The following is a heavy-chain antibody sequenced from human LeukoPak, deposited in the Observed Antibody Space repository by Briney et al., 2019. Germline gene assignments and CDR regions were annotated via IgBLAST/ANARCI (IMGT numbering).Heavy chain of an antibody. CDR2: INPNSGGT. V-gene: IGHV1-2*02. CDR3: ARDTAMVNDAFDI. D-gene: IGHD5-18*01. CDR1: GYTFTGYY. Sequence: ASVRVSCKASGYTFTGYYMHWVRQAPGQGLEWMGWINPNSGGTNYAQKFQGRVTMTRDTSISTAYMELSRLRSDDTAVYYCARDTAMVNDAFDIWGQGTMVTVSS. J-gene: IGHJ3*02.